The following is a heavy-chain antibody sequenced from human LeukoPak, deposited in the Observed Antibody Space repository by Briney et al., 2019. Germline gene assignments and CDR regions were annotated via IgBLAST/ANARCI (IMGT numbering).Heavy chain of an antibody. V-gene: IGHV1-2*02. D-gene: IGHD2-15*01. Sequence: ASVKVFCKASGYTFTGYYMHWVRQAPGQGLEWMGWINPNSGGTNYAQKFQGRVTMTRDTSISTAYMELSRLRSDDTAVYYCARDLGGYCSGGSCQQTTYNWFDPWGQGTLVTVSS. CDR1: GYTFTGYY. J-gene: IGHJ5*02. CDR3: ARDLGGYCSGGSCQQTTYNWFDP. CDR2: INPNSGGT.